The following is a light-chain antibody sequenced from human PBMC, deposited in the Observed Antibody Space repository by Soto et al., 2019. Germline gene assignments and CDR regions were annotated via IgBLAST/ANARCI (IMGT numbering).Light chain of an antibody. CDR2: GAS. CDR1: QSASRE. J-gene: IGKJ2*01. CDR3: QVRFT. Sequence: EMVVTQSPATLSVSPGERVTLPCRASQSASREMAWYQQRRGQAPRLLIYGASTRATGVPARFSGSGSGTEFTLTISSLQPEDSAVYYCQVRFTFGQGTKLEIK. V-gene: IGKV3-15*01.